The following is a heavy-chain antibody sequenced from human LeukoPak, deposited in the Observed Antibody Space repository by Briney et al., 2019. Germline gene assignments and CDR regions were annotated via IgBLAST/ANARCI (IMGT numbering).Heavy chain of an antibody. D-gene: IGHD1-26*01. J-gene: IGHJ3*02. V-gene: IGHV4-59*04. CDR2: IYYSGST. CDR3: ARHSDSGSYVLQGAFDI. CDR1: GCSFTSYY. Sequence: SETLTLTCTASGCSFTSYYWSWIRQPPGKGLEWIGYIYYSGSTYHNPSLKSRVTISVDTSKIQFSLKLSSVTAADTAVYYCARHSDSGSYVLQGAFDIWGQGTMVTVSS.